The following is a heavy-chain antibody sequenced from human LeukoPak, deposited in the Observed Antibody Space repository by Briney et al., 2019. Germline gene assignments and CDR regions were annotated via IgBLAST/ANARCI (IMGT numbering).Heavy chain of an antibody. Sequence: GESLKISCNGSAYTFTNYWIAWVRQMPGKGLEWMGIIYPGDSDTRYSPSFQGQDTISADKTISTAYLQWSSLKASDTAMYYCARASTTVANNFYYWGQGTLVTVSS. CDR3: ARASTTVANNFYY. CDR1: AYTFTNYW. CDR2: IYPGDSDT. J-gene: IGHJ4*02. V-gene: IGHV5-51*01. D-gene: IGHD4-17*01.